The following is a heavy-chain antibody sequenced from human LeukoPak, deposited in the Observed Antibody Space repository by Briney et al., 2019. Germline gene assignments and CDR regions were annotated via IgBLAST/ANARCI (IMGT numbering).Heavy chain of an antibody. V-gene: IGHV1-8*01. CDR2: MNPNSGNT. Sequence: ASVKVSCKASGYTFISYDFNWVRQATGQGLEWMGWMNPNSGNTAYAQKFQGRVTMTRNTSIGTAYMELSSLRSEDTAVYYCARGFPSRRNYDSSGYYSYYFDYWGQGTLVTVSS. CDR3: ARGFPSRRNYDSSGYYSYYFDY. D-gene: IGHD3-22*01. J-gene: IGHJ4*02. CDR1: GYTFISYD.